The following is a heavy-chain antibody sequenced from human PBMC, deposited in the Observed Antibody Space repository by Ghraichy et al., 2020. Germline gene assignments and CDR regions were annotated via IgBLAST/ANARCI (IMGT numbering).Heavy chain of an antibody. Sequence: SETLSLTCAVYGGSFSGYYWSWIRQPPGKGLEWIGEINHSGSTNYNPSLKSRVTISVDTSKNQFSLKLSSVTAADTAVYYCARGLINDYIWGSYRDRFDYWGQGTLVTVSS. CDR1: GGSFSGYY. CDR2: INHSGST. D-gene: IGHD3-16*02. CDR3: ARGLINDYIWGSYRDRFDY. V-gene: IGHV4-34*01. J-gene: IGHJ4*02.